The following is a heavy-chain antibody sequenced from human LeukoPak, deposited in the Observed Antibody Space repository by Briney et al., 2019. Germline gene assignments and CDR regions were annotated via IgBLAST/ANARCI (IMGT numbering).Heavy chain of an antibody. D-gene: IGHD6-13*01. Sequence: GGSPRLSCAASGFTFSSYAMSWVRQAPGKGLEWVSAISGSGGSTYYADSVKGRFTISRDNSKNTLYLQMNSLRAEDTAVYYCAKDSQQLVAYDAFDIWGQGTMVTVSS. CDR3: AKDSQQLVAYDAFDI. V-gene: IGHV3-23*01. CDR2: ISGSGGST. J-gene: IGHJ3*02. CDR1: GFTFSSYA.